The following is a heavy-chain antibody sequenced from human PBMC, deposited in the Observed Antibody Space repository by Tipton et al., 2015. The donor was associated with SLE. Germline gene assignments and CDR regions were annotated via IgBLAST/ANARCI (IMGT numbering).Heavy chain of an antibody. CDR3: ANRYPSRY. V-gene: IGHV3-11*01. CDR2: ISGSGKTI. Sequence: SLRLSCAASGFTFSDYYMTWIRQAPGEGLEWVSYISGSGKTIYYADSVKGRFTISRDDAKNSLYLQMNSLRVEDTAVYYCANRYPSRYWGQGTLVTVSS. D-gene: IGHD1-26*01. CDR1: GFTFSDYY. J-gene: IGHJ4*02.